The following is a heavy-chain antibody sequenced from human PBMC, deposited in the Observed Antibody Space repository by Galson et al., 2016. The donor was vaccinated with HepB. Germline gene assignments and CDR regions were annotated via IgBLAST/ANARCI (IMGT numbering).Heavy chain of an antibody. CDR1: GFLFSTYG. V-gene: IGHV3-33*01. CDR2: LWYDGNIE. CDR3: ARDYCSNTSCFIGGMDV. Sequence: SLRLSCAASGFLFSTYGMHWVRQAPGKGLEWVAILWYDGNIEYFAESVRGRFTISRDNSKSTLYLQMNSLRAEETAVYYCARDYCSNTSCFIGGMDVWGQGTTVTVTS. D-gene: IGHD2-2*01. J-gene: IGHJ6*02.